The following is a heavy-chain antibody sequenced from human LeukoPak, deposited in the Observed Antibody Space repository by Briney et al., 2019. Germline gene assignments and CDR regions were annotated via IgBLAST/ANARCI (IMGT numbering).Heavy chain of an antibody. CDR3: ARYGLIRGFEY. Sequence: SETLSLTCTVSGGSISSYYWSWIRQPPGKELEWIGYIYYSGSTDYSPSLKSRVTISVDTSKNQFSLKLSSVTAADTAVYYCARYGLIRGFEYWGQGTLVTVSS. CDR1: GGSISSYY. D-gene: IGHD3-16*01. CDR2: IYYSGST. V-gene: IGHV4-59*01. J-gene: IGHJ4*02.